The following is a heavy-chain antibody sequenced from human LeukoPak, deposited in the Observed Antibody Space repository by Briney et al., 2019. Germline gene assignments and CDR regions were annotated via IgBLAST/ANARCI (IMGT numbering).Heavy chain of an antibody. V-gene: IGHV3-23*01. Sequence: GGSLRLSCAASGFTFSSYAMSWVRQAPGKGLEWVSTISGSGGSTYYADSVKGRFTISRDNSKNTLYLQMNSLRAEDTAVYYCANQLELDWFDPWGQGTLVTVSS. CDR1: GFTFSSYA. J-gene: IGHJ5*02. CDR3: ANQLELDWFDP. D-gene: IGHD2-2*01. CDR2: ISGSGGST.